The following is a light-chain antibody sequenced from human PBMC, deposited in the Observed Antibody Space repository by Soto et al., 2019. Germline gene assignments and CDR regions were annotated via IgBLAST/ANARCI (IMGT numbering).Light chain of an antibody. Sequence: SYELTQPPSVSVAPGKTARITCGGNNIGSKSVHWYQQKPGQAPVLVIYYDSDRPSGIPERFSGSNSGNTATLTISRVEAGDKADYYSQVWDSSSDHVVFGGGTKLTV. CDR3: QVWDSSSDHVV. CDR1: NIGSKS. J-gene: IGLJ2*01. V-gene: IGLV3-21*04. CDR2: YDS.